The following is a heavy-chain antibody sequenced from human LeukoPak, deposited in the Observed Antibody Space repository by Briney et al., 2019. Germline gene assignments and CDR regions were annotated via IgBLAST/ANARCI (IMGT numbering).Heavy chain of an antibody. V-gene: IGHV3-66*03. J-gene: IGHJ4*02. CDR1: EFIVSINY. D-gene: IGHD5-24*01. Sequence: GGSLRLSCAASEFIVSINYMTWVRQAPGKGLEWVSLIYSRGDTKYADSVKGRFTISRDNSKNTLYLQMTSLRGEDTAVYSCARGQRRHIDMAPSFDYWGQGTLVTVSS. CDR3: ARGQRRHIDMAPSFDY. CDR2: IYSRGDT.